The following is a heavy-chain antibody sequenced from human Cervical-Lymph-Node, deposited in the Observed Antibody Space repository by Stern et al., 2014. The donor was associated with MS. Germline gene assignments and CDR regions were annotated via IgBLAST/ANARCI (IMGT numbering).Heavy chain of an antibody. CDR3: ARHVQGFDY. V-gene: IGHV5-51*01. J-gene: IGHJ4*02. CDR1: GYRFTIYY. Sequence: EVQLVQSGAEVKKPGESLKISCKLSGYRFTIYYIAWVRQMPGKGLEWMGVIYPYDSDTTYSPSFQGQVTIAAGGGGTTAYLQWSSLRASDTAMYYCARHVQGFDYWGQGTLVTVSS. CDR2: IYPYDSDT.